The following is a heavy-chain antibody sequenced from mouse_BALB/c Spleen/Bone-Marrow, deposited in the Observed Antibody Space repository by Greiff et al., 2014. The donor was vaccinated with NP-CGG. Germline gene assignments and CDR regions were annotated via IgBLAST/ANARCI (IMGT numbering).Heavy chain of an antibody. CDR3: ARVYLWYFDV. V-gene: IGHV2-9*02. CDR1: GFSLTSYG. J-gene: IGHJ1*01. Sequence: VMLVESGPGLVAPSQSLSITCTVSGFSLTSYGVHWVRQPPGKGLEWLGVIWAGGSTNYNSALMSRLSISKDNSKSQVFFKMNSLQTDDTAMYYCARVYLWYFDVWGAGTTVTVSS. D-gene: IGHD2-3*01. CDR2: IWAGGST.